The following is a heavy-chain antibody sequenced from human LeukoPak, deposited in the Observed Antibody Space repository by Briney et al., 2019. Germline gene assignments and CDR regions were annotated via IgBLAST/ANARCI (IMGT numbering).Heavy chain of an antibody. D-gene: IGHD3-9*01. Sequence: SETLSLTCTVSGGSISNYSWSWIRQPPGKELEWIAYIYSPGSTNYNPSLKSPVTISVDTSQNQFSLKLSSVTAADTAVYFFFKQKAAYEILTGYYTIHPYYFDYWGQGTLVTVSS. CDR3: FKQKAAYEILTGYYTIHPYYFDY. CDR1: GGSISNYS. CDR2: IYSPGST. V-gene: IGHV4-59*12. J-gene: IGHJ4*02.